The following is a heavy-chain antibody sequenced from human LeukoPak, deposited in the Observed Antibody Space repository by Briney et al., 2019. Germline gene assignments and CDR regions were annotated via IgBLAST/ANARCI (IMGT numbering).Heavy chain of an antibody. J-gene: IGHJ5*02. CDR1: GGSISSYY. CDR2: IYTRGTT. V-gene: IGHV4-4*07. CDR3: ARGRDRSKAGDL. Sequence: SETLSLTCTVSGGSISSYYWTWIRQPAGKGLEWIGRIYTRGTTKYNPSLKSRVTISIDTSKSQFSLKLTSVTAADTAFYYCARGRDRSKAGDLWGQGSLVTVSS. D-gene: IGHD5-24*01.